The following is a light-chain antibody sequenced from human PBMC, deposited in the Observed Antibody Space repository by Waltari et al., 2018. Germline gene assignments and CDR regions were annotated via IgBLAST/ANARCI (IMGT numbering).Light chain of an antibody. J-gene: IGKJ4*01. CDR3: QQDDGAILT. CDR2: DAS. Sequence: CRASQTINNNVLVWYRPKPGDAPVRPIHDASSRATGYPDRFSESESGTDFTLAHNSLEPEDVAVYHCQQDDGAILTCGGGTKVVI. V-gene: IGKV3-20*01. CDR1: QTINNNV.